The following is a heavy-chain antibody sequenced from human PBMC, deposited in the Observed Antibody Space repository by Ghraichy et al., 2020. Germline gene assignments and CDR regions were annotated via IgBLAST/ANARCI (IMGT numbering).Heavy chain of an antibody. Sequence: SETLSLTCTVSGDSVSSGFYYWSWIRQSPRKGLEWIGYIYNSGTTNYNPSLKSRVTISVDTSKNHFSLTLRSVTAADTAVYYCSSRGRILGPGGWNTRVSDYYSGKDVWGRGTTVTVSS. CDR1: GDSVSSGFYY. CDR3: SSRGRILGPGGWNTRVSDYYSGKDV. CDR2: IYNSGTT. V-gene: IGHV4-61*03. D-gene: IGHD1/OR15-1a*01. J-gene: IGHJ6*02.